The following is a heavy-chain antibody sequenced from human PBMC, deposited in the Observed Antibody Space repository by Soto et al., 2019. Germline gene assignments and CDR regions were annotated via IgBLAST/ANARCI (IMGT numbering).Heavy chain of an antibody. CDR2: IYTSGST. D-gene: IGHD2-2*02. CDR3: ARSSYKYCSSTSCYTTDYYYGMDV. V-gene: IGHV4-4*07. J-gene: IGHJ6*02. CDR1: GGSISSYY. Sequence: SETLSLTCTVSGGSISSYYWSWIRQPAGKGLEWIGRIYTSGSTNYNPSLKSRVTMSVDTSKNQFSLKLSSVTAADTAVYYCARSSYKYCSSTSCYTTDYYYGMDVWGQGTTVTVSS.